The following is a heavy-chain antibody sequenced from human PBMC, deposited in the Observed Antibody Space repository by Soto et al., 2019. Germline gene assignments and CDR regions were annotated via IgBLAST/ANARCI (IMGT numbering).Heavy chain of an antibody. J-gene: IGHJ6*03. CDR1: GFTFSSYG. CDR3: ARANRYYDFWSGYHDGYYYYYYMDV. V-gene: IGHV3-33*01. CDR2: IWYDGSNK. Sequence: QVQLVESGGGVVQPGRSLRLSCAASGFTFSSYGMHWVRQAPGKGLEWVAVIWYDGSNKYYADSVKGRFTISRDNSKNTLYLQMNSLRAEDTAVYYCARANRYYDFWSGYHDGYYYYYYMDVWGKGTTVTVSS. D-gene: IGHD3-3*01.